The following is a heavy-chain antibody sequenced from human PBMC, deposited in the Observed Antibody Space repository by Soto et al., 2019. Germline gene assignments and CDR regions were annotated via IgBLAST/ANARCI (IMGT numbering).Heavy chain of an antibody. D-gene: IGHD4-17*01. CDR2: ITGSGGST. J-gene: IGHJ4*02. CDR3: AKDRYGDYGGVDY. Sequence: PGGSLKLSFAPSGFTFSTYAMIWARQAPGKGLEWVSVITGSGGSTYYADSVKGRFTISRDTSKNTLFLQMNSLRTEDTAVYYCAKDRYGDYGGVDYWGQGTMVTVSS. CDR1: GFTFSTYA. V-gene: IGHV3-23*01.